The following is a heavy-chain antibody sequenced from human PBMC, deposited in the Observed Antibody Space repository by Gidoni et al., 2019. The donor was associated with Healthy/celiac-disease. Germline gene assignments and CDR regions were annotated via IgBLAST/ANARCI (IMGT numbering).Heavy chain of an antibody. CDR1: GFTFSSYA. V-gene: IGHV3-23*01. J-gene: IGHJ3*02. Sequence: EVQLLESGGGLVQPGGSLRLSCAAPGFTFSSYAMSWVRQAPGKGLEWVSAIRGSGGSTYYADSVKGRFTISRDKSKNTLYLQMNSLRAEDTAVYYCAKSDYSVGATTKGAFDIWGQGTMVTVSS. D-gene: IGHD1-26*01. CDR3: AKSDYSVGATTKGAFDI. CDR2: IRGSGGST.